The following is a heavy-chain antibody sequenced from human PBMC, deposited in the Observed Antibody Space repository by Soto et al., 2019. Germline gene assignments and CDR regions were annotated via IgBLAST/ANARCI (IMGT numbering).Heavy chain of an antibody. D-gene: IGHD5-18*01. CDR1: GGSISSGGYY. CDR3: ASSGPDRGYSYGPFYYGMDV. V-gene: IGHV4-31*03. Sequence: QVQLQESGPGLVKPSQTLSLTCTVSGGSISSGGYYWSWIRQHPGKGLEWIGYIYYSGSTYYNPSLKSRVTISVDTSKNQVSLKLSSVTAADTDVYYCASSGPDRGYSYGPFYYGMDVWGQGTTVTVSS. J-gene: IGHJ6*02. CDR2: IYYSGST.